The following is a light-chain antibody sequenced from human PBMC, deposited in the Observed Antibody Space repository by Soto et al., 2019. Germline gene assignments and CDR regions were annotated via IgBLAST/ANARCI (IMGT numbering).Light chain of an antibody. CDR1: TSNIGRST. CDR3: ATWNDGIFV. CDR2: GNT. V-gene: IGLV1-44*01. J-gene: IGLJ1*01. Sequence: QSVLTQPPSASGTPGQRVTISCSGTTSNIGRSTVSWYQQFPGAAPKLLIYGNTQRPLGVPVRFSGSKSDTSASQAISGLQSEDEADYYCATWNDGIFVFGIGTKLTVL.